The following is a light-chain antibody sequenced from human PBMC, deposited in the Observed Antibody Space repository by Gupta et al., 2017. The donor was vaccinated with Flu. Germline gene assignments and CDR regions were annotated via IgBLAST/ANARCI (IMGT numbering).Light chain of an antibody. CDR2: SNN. CDR3: AAWDDSRNGWV. Sequence: TSSCSETSSNSGGNNVHWYQHRPATTPKLLIYSNNLRPAGAPARFSASKSGTSAALAISGLQAEDEADYYCAAWDDSRNGWVFGGGTKLTVL. J-gene: IGLJ3*02. V-gene: IGLV1-44*01. CDR1: SSNSGGNN.